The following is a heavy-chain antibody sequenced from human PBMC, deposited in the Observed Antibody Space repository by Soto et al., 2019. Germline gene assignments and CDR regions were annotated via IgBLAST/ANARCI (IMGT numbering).Heavy chain of an antibody. CDR3: ARLNLPSYSQRAH. Sequence: SETLSLTCTVSGGSISSYYWSWIRQPPGKGLEWIGSMYYSGSPSSNPSLKSRVTISVDTSKNQISLKLSSVTAADTAVYYRARLNLPSYSQRAHWGQGTLVTVSS. J-gene: IGHJ4*02. V-gene: IGHV4-39*01. CDR1: GGSISSYY. D-gene: IGHD2-15*01. CDR2: MYYSGSP.